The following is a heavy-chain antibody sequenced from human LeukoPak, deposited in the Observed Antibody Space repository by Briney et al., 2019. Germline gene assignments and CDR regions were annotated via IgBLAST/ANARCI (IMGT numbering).Heavy chain of an antibody. CDR3: ASEVVAAMGKFDY. V-gene: IGHV1-2*06. Sequence: ASVKVSCRASGYTFTGYYMHWVLQAPGQGLEWMGRINPNSGGTNYAQKFQGRVTMTRDTSISTAYMELSRLRSDDTAVYYCASEVVAAMGKFDYWGQGTLVTVSS. J-gene: IGHJ4*02. CDR2: INPNSGGT. CDR1: GYTFTGYY. D-gene: IGHD2-15*01.